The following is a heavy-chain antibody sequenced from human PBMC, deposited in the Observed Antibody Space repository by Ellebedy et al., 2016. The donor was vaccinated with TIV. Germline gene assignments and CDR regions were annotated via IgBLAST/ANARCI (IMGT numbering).Heavy chain of an antibody. CDR3: ARDKLIGDSYFEY. J-gene: IGHJ4*02. V-gene: IGHV3-7*03. D-gene: IGHD7-27*01. CDR2: INQDGSEK. CDR1: GFTFGSYW. Sequence: GESLKISCAASGFTFGSYWMTWVRQAPGKGLEWVANINQDGSEKYCVGSVKGRFTVSRDNAKNSLYLQMNSLRAEDTAVYYCARDKLIGDSYFEYWGQGALVTVSS.